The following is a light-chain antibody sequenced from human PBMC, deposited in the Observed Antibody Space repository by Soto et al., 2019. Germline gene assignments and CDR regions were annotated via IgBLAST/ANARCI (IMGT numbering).Light chain of an antibody. CDR1: QGISSA. V-gene: IGKV1D-13*01. CDR3: QQFNNYPPLT. Sequence: IQMTQSPSTLSASVGDRVTITCRASQGISSALAWYQQKPGKAPKLLIYDASSLENGVPLRFSGGGSGTDFTLTISSLQPEDFATYYCQQFNNYPPLTFGGGTKVDI. J-gene: IGKJ4*01. CDR2: DAS.